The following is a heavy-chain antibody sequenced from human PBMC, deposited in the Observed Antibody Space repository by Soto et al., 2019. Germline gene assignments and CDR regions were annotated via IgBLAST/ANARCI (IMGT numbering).Heavy chain of an antibody. CDR3: ARDRAVYYDSSGYYSADAFDI. CDR2: INPNSGGT. J-gene: IGHJ3*02. CDR1: GYTFTGYY. D-gene: IGHD3-22*01. Sequence: ASVKVSCKASGYTFTGYYMHWVRQAPGQGLEWMGWINPNSGGTNYAQKFQGWVTMTRDTSISTAYMELSRLRSDDTAVYYCARDRAVYYDSSGYYSADAFDIWGQGTMVTVSS. V-gene: IGHV1-2*04.